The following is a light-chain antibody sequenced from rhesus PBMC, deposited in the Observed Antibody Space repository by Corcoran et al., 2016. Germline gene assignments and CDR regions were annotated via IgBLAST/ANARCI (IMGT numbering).Light chain of an antibody. CDR2: AAS. J-gene: IGKJ4*01. V-gene: IGKV1-28*03. Sequence: DIQMTQSPSSLSASVGDTVTITCRASQGISSYLNWFQQKPGKAPKLLIYAASRLQSGVPSRFSGRVSGTDFTLTISSLQPEDFAAYYCQQHNSHPLTFGGGTKVELK. CDR3: QQHNSHPLT. CDR1: QGISSY.